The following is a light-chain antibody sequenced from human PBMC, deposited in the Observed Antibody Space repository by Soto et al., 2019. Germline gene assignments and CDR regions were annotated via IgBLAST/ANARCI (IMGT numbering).Light chain of an antibody. CDR1: ALPKQY. V-gene: IGLV3-25*03. CDR2: KDS. J-gene: IGLJ2*01. CDR3: QSADSSGTYVL. Sequence: SYELTQPPSVSVSPGQTARITCSGDALPKQYAYWYQQKPGQAPVLVIYKDSERPSGIPERFSGSSSGTTVTLTISGVQAEDEADYYCQSADSSGTYVLFGGGTTVTVL.